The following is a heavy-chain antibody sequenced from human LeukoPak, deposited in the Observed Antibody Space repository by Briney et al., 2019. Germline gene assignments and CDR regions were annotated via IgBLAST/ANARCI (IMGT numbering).Heavy chain of an antibody. Sequence: GGSLRLSCAASGITVSSNYMSWVRQAPGKGLEWVSVIYSGGSPHYAASVKGRFPISRDNSKNTLYLQMHSLRAEDTAVYSCAKDSWDYWGQGTLVTVSS. J-gene: IGHJ4*02. CDR1: GITVSSNY. D-gene: IGHD2-15*01. CDR3: AKDSWDY. CDR2: IYSGGSP. V-gene: IGHV3-66*01.